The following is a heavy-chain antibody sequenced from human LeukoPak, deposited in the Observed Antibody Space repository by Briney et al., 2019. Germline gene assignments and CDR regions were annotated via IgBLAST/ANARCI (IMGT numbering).Heavy chain of an antibody. J-gene: IGHJ5*01. V-gene: IGHV3-66*01. CDR3: AKWGGLRLGEYIDS. D-gene: IGHD3-16*01. CDR2: FYGGGRT. Sequence: GGSLRLSCAASGFIVSSNYMTWVRQVPGRGLEWVSVFYGGGRTHYADSVNGRFAISRDNSTNTLFLQMNSLRVEDTAVYYCAKWGGLRLGEYIDSWGQGTLVTVSS. CDR1: GFIVSSNY.